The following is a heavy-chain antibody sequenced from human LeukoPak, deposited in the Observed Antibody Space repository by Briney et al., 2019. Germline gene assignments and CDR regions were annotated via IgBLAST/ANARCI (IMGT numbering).Heavy chain of an antibody. CDR2: ISSSGSTI. J-gene: IGHJ4*02. V-gene: IGHV3-11*01. CDR1: GFTFSDYH. CDR3: ARSGPAKVPRADY. D-gene: IGHD4/OR15-4a*01. Sequence: GGSLRLSCAASGFTFSDYHMSWIRQAPGKGLEWVSYISSSGSTIYYADSVKGRFTISRDNAKNSLYLQMNSLRAEDTAVYYCARSGPAKVPRADYWGQGTLVTVSS.